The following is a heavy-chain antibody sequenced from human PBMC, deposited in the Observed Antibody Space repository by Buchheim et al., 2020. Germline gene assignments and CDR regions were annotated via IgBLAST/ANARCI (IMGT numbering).Heavy chain of an antibody. D-gene: IGHD2/OR15-2a*01. CDR2: ISYDGSVD. Sequence: QVQLVESGGGVVQPGRTLRLSCAASGFIFSNFGMHWVRRAPGKGLEWVAVISYDGSVDYYAASVKGRFTISRENSMNTTWLQMNSLRPEDTAVYYCTKEPLVNTGYYYPHWGQGTL. CDR3: TKEPLVNTGYYYPH. CDR1: GFIFSNFG. J-gene: IGHJ4*02. V-gene: IGHV3-30*18.